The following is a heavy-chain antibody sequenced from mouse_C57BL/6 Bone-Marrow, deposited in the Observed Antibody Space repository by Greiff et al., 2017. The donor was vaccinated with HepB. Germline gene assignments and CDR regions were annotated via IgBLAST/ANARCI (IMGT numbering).Heavy chain of an antibody. CDR3: ASALYYYGSSNYFDY. CDR1: GYTFTSYW. D-gene: IGHD1-1*01. V-gene: IGHV1-50*01. CDR2: IDPSDSYT. Sequence: QVQLQQPGAELVKPGASVKLSCKASGYTFTSYWMQWVKQRPGQGLEWIGEIDPSDSYTNYNQKFKGKATLTVDTSSSTAYMQLSRLTSEDSAVYDWASALYYYGSSNYFDYWGQGTTLTVSS. J-gene: IGHJ2*01.